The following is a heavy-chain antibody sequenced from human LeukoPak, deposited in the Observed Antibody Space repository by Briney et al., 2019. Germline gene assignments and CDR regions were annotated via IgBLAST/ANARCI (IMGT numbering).Heavy chain of an antibody. Sequence: GASVKVSCKASGGTFSSYAISWVRQAPGQGLEWMGRIIPILGIANYAQKFQGRVTITADKSTSTAYMELSSLRSEDTAVYYCARVDTAMAPLDYWGQGTLVTVSS. V-gene: IGHV1-69*04. J-gene: IGHJ4*02. D-gene: IGHD5-18*01. CDR2: IIPILGIA. CDR1: GGTFSSYA. CDR3: ARVDTAMAPLDY.